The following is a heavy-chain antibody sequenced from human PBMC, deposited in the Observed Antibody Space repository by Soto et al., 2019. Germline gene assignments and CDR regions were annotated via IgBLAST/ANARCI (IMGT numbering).Heavy chain of an antibody. V-gene: IGHV1-18*01. D-gene: IGHD4-4*01. CDR1: GYTFTSYG. Sequence: QVQLVQSGAEVKKPGASVKVSCKASGYTFTSYGISWVRQAPGQGLEWMGWISDYNGNTNYAQKPQGRVTMTTDTSTSTAYMELRSLRSDDTAVYYCARVNYSPPYYYYYGMDVWGQGTTVTVSS. CDR2: ISDYNGNT. CDR3: ARVNYSPPYYYYYGMDV. J-gene: IGHJ6*02.